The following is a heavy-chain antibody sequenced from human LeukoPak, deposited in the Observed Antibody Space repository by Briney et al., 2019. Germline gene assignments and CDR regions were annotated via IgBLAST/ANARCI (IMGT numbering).Heavy chain of an antibody. Sequence: SETLSLTCAVYGGSFSGDYWSWIRQPPGKGLEWIGEINHSGSTNYNPSLKSRVTISVDTSKNQFSLRLSSVTAADAGVYYCARGRIVATIRYWGQGTLVTVSS. D-gene: IGHD5-12*01. CDR2: INHSGST. CDR1: GGSFSGDY. J-gene: IGHJ4*02. V-gene: IGHV4-34*01. CDR3: ARGRIVATIRY.